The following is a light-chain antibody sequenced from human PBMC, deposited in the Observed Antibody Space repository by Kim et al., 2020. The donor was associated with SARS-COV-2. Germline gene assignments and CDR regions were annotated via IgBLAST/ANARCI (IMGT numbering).Light chain of an antibody. CDR1: QSLLHSNAYNY. Sequence: DIVMTQSPLSLPVTPGEPASISCRSSQSLLHSNAYNYLDWYLQKPGQSPQLLIYLGSNRASGVPDRFSGSGSGTDFTLKISRVEAEDVGGYYCMQALQTPRTFGQGTKLEI. CDR2: LGS. V-gene: IGKV2-28*01. CDR3: MQALQTPRT. J-gene: IGKJ2*01.